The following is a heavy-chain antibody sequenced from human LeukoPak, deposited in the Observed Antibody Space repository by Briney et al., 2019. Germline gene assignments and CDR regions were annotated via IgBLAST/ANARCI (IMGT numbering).Heavy chain of an antibody. V-gene: IGHV3-48*03. CDR2: ISSSGTSI. D-gene: IGHD6-19*01. Sequence: GGSLRLSCAASGFTFSSYEMNWVRQAPGKGLEWVSYISSSGTSIYYADSVKGRFTISRDNAKNSLYLQMNSLRAEDTAVYYCARVSAVALDYWGQGTLVTVSS. CDR1: GFTFSSYE. J-gene: IGHJ4*02. CDR3: ARVSAVALDY.